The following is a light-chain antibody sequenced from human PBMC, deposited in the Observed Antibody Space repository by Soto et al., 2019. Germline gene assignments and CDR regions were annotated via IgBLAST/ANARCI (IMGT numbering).Light chain of an antibody. V-gene: IGKV3-20*01. CDR1: RSLDSGQ. CDR2: DAF. CDR3: QQYGGSPRT. Sequence: ELVLTQSPGTLSLSPGESATLSCRASRSLDSGQLAWYQQKVGRAPRLLIHDAFIRATGIPDRFSGSGSGTDFTLTIARLEPEEFAVYYCQQYGGSPRTVGQGTKVDIK. J-gene: IGKJ1*01.